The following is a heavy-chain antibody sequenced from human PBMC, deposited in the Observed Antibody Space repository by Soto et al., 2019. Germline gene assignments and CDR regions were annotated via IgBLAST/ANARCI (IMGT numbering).Heavy chain of an antibody. D-gene: IGHD2-21*02. CDR2: IIVASGRT. CDR1: GFTFTNSA. J-gene: IGHJ3*01. Sequence: SVKVSCKTSGFTFTNSAVQWVRQARGQRLEWIGWIIVASGRTNYAREVQERATISRDTSTSTAYMELSGLRSEDTAVYYCVAELYSGGGCCSFDFWGQGTMVTVSS. V-gene: IGHV1-58*01. CDR3: VAELYSGGGCCSFDF.